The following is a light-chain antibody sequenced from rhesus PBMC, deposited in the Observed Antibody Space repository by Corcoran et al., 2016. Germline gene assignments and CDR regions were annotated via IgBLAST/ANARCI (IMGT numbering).Light chain of an antibody. CDR3: QQHNSYPPT. CDR2: YAS. Sequence: DIQMTQSPSSLSASVGDTVTITCRARQGISNYLAWSQQKPGKAPKPLIYYASNLERGVPSRFSGSGSGKDCTLTISSLQPEDCATYDGQQHNSYPPTFGQGTKVEIK. CDR1: QGISNY. V-gene: IGKV1S14*01. J-gene: IGKJ1*01.